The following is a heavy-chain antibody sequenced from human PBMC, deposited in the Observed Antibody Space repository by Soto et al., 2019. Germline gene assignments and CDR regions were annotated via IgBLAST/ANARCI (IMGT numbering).Heavy chain of an antibody. V-gene: IGHV4-34*01. CDR3: ARVVGLWLNWFDP. D-gene: IGHD2-21*01. CDR2: INHSGST. CDR1: GGSFSGYY. J-gene: IGHJ5*02. Sequence: SETLSLTCAVYGGSFSGYYWSWIRQPPGKGLEWIGEINHSGSTSYNPSLKSRVTISVDTSKNQFSLKLSSVTAADTAVYYCARVVGLWLNWFDPWGQGTLVTVYS.